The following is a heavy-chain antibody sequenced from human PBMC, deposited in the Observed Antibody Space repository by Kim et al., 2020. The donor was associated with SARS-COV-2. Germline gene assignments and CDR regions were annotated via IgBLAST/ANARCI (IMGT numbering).Heavy chain of an antibody. J-gene: IGHJ4*02. V-gene: IGHV1-18*01. CDR2: ISAYNGNT. CDR1: GYTFTSYG. Sequence: ASVKVSCKASGYTFTSYGISWVRQAPGQGLEWMGWISAYNGNTNYAQKLQGRVTMTTDTSTSTAYMELRSLRSDDTAVYYCARDLYYDSSGYPTGFYFDYWGQGTLVTVSS. CDR3: ARDLYYDSSGYPTGFYFDY. D-gene: IGHD3-22*01.